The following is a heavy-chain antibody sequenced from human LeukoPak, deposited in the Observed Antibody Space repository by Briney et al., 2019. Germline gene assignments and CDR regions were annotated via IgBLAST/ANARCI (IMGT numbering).Heavy chain of an antibody. CDR1: GFIFSNYA. Sequence: GGSLRLTCAASGFIFSNYALMWVRQAPGKGLEWVSSITGRGDETFYADSVKGRFSLSRDNSKNMLYLQMYSLGAEDTAIYYCAKGAAAGLVDWFDPWGQGTLVTVSS. CDR3: AKGAAAGLVDWFDP. D-gene: IGHD6-13*01. V-gene: IGHV3-23*01. CDR2: ITGRGDET. J-gene: IGHJ5*02.